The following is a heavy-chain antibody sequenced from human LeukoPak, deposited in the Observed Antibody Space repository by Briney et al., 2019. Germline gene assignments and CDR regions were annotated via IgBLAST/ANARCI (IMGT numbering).Heavy chain of an antibody. D-gene: IGHD6-13*01. V-gene: IGHV4-39*01. CDR1: GGSIISGYYY. J-gene: IGHJ5*02. CDR2: IYYSGST. Sequence: SETLSLTCTVSGGSIISGYYYWGWIRQPPGKGLEWIGIIYYSGSTYYNPPLKSRVTIYEDTSKNQFSLKLSSVTAADTAVYYCARHGHSGSSWLNWFDPWGQGTLVTVSS. CDR3: ARHGHSGSSWLNWFDP.